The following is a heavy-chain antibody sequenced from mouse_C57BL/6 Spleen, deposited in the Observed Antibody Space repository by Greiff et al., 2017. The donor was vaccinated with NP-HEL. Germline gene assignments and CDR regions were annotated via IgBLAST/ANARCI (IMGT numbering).Heavy chain of an antibody. Sequence: QVQLKESGAELVKPGASVKISCKASGYAFSSYWMNWVKQRPGKGLEWIGQIYPGDGDTNYNGKFKGKATLTADKASSTAYMQLSSLTSEDSAVYYCARSIVTTYYAMDDWGQGTSVTVSS. V-gene: IGHV1-80*01. CDR3: ARSIVTTYYAMDD. CDR1: GYAFSSYW. D-gene: IGHD2-5*01. CDR2: IYPGDGDT. J-gene: IGHJ4*01.